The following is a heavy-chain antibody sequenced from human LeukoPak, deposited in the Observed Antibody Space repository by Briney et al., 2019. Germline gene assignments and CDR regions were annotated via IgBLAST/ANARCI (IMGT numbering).Heavy chain of an antibody. CDR2: ISYDGSNK. Sequence: GGSLRLSCAASGFTFSSYGMHWVRQAPGKGLEWVAVISYDGSNKYYADSVKGRFTISRDNSKNTLYLQMNSLRAEDTAVYYCARDGVLSSIDYWGQGTLVTVSS. D-gene: IGHD3-16*01. CDR1: GFTFSSYG. CDR3: ARDGVLSSIDY. J-gene: IGHJ4*02. V-gene: IGHV3-30*03.